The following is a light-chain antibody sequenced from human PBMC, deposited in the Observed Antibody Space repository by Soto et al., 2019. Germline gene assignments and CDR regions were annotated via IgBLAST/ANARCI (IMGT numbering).Light chain of an antibody. CDR3: QQSYSPPYT. Sequence: DIQMTHSPSSLSASVEDRVTITCRASQSIGSHLNWYQQKPGKAPNLLIYAATSLQRGVPSRFSGSGSGTDFTLTISSLQPEDSATYFCQQSYSPPYTFGQGTKLEIK. CDR1: QSIGSH. V-gene: IGKV1-39*01. J-gene: IGKJ2*01. CDR2: AAT.